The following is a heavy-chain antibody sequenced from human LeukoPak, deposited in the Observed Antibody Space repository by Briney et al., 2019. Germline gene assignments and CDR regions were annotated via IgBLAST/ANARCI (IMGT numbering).Heavy chain of an antibody. J-gene: IGHJ4*02. V-gene: IGHV3-15*01. Sequence: GGSLRLSCTLSGFTFSHAWMNWVRQAPGKGLEWVGRIKSKTDGGTTDYAAPVKGRFTFSRDDSKNTLYLQMNSLKTEDTAVYYCTKPMVGVFMTSSIEYWGQGALVTVSS. CDR2: IKSKTDGGTT. CDR1: GFTFSHAW. CDR3: TKPMVGVFMTSSIEY. D-gene: IGHD3-10*01.